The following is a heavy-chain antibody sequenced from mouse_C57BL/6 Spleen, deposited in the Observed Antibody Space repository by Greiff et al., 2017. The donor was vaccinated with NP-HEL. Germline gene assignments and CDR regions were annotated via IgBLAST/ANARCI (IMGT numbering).Heavy chain of an antibody. CDR1: GYSFTDYN. D-gene: IGHD1-1*01. CDR2: INPNYGTT. J-gene: IGHJ1*03. CDR3: YYYGSSYWYFDV. Sequence: VQLKESGPELVKPGASVKISCKASGYSFTDYNMNWVKQSNGKSLEWIGVINPNYGTTSYNQKFKGKATLTVDQSSSTAYMQLNSLTSEDSAVYYCYYYGSSYWYFDVWGTGTTVTVSS. V-gene: IGHV1-39*01.